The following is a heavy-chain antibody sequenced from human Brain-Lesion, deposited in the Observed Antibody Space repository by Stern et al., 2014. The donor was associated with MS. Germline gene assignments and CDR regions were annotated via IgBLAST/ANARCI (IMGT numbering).Heavy chain of an antibody. CDR1: GFTFTNYG. CDR2: ISYDGSDK. J-gene: IGHJ4*02. D-gene: IGHD2-21*02. Sequence: VQLVESGGGVVQPGRSLRLSCAASGFTFTNYGMHWVRQAPGKGLAGVAVISYDGSDKYYADSVKGRFTISRDNSKNTLYLQMNSLRGEDTAMYYCANSLGTYSRCGGDCYSRADYWGQGTLVTVFS. CDR3: ANSLGTYSRCGGDCYSRADY. V-gene: IGHV3-30*18.